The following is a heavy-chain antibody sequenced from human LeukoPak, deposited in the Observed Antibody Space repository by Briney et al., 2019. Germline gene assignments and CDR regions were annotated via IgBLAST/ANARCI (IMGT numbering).Heavy chain of an antibody. Sequence: GRSLRLSCAASGFTFSTYDMHWVRQAPGKGLEWVSLISYGGSNKYYADSVKGRFSISRDNSRNTLYLQMHSLRTEDTAVYYCAREDHHYYAMGYWGQGTPVTVSS. D-gene: IGHD3-22*01. CDR1: GFTFSTYD. CDR2: ISYGGSNK. J-gene: IGHJ4*02. CDR3: AREDHHYYAMGY. V-gene: IGHV3-30-3*01.